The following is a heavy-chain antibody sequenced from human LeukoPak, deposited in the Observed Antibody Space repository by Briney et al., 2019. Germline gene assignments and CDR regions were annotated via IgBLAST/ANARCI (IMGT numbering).Heavy chain of an antibody. Sequence: PGGSLRLSCAASGFTVSSNYMSWVRQAPGKGLEWVSVIYSGGSTYYADSVKGRFTIFRDNAKNTLNPQMNSLRAEDTAVYYCARYGSGYDLIDYWGQGTLVTVSS. CDR3: ARYGSGYDLIDY. V-gene: IGHV3-53*01. J-gene: IGHJ4*02. CDR2: IYSGGST. D-gene: IGHD5-12*01. CDR1: GFTVSSNY.